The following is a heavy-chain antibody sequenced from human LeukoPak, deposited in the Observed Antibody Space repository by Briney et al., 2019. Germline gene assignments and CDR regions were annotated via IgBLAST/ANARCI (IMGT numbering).Heavy chain of an antibody. D-gene: IGHD2-2*01. V-gene: IGHV1-46*01. Sequence: ASVKVSCKASGYIFTTYYMHWVRQAPGQGLEWMGIINPSGVSTIYAQKFQGRVTMTRDMSTSTVYMELSSLRSEDTAVYYCAHGSMYQLDYWGQGTLVTVSS. CDR2: INPSGVST. CDR3: AHGSMYQLDY. J-gene: IGHJ4*02. CDR1: GYIFTTYY.